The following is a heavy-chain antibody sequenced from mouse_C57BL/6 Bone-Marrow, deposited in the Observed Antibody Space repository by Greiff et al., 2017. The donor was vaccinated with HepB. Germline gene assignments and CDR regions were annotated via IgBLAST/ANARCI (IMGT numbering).Heavy chain of an antibody. CDR1: GYAFSSYW. CDR3: ARPITTVMDAMDY. D-gene: IGHD1-1*01. V-gene: IGHV1-80*01. J-gene: IGHJ4*01. CDR2: IYPGDGDT. Sequence: QVQLQQSGAELVKPGASVKISCKASGYAFSSYWMNWVKQRPGKGLEWIGQIYPGDGDTNYNGKFKGKATLTADKSSSTAYMQLSSLTSEDSAVYFCARPITTVMDAMDYWGQGTSVTVSS.